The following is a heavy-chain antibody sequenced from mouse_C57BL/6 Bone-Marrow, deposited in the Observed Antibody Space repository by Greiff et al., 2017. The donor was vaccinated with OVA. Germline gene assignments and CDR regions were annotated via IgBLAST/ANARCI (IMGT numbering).Heavy chain of an antibody. V-gene: IGHV1-50*01. Sequence: VQLQQPGAELVKPGASVKLSCKASGYTFTSYWMQWVKQRPGQGLEWIGEIDPSDSYTNYNQKFKGKATLTVDTSSSTAYMQLSSLTSEDSAVDYYAGQRGLYAMDDWGQGTSVTVAS. D-gene: IGHD4-1*02. CDR1: GYTFTSYW. CDR3: AGQRGLYAMDD. CDR2: IDPSDSYT. J-gene: IGHJ4*01.